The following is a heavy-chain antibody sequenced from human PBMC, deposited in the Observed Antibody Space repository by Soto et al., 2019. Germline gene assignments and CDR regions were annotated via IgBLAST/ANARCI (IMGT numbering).Heavy chain of an antibody. CDR3: ARVWGTSQLPPLNWFDP. CDR2: IYYSGST. D-gene: IGHD2-2*01. V-gene: IGHV4-31*03. CDR1: GGSISSGGYY. Sequence: LSLTCTVSGGSISSGGYYWSWIRHHPGKVLEWIGYIYYSGSTYYNLSLKSRVTISVDTSKNQFSLKLSSVTAADTAVYYCARVWGTSQLPPLNWFDPWGQGALVTVSS. J-gene: IGHJ5*02.